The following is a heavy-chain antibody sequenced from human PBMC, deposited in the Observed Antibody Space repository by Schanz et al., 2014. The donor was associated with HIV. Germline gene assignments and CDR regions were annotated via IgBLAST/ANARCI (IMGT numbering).Heavy chain of an antibody. J-gene: IGHJ4*02. V-gene: IGHV1-8*02. D-gene: IGHD4-4*01. CDR3: ARGPDYSSASYKFDY. CDR1: GYTFSDYD. CDR2: VNPDSGNT. Sequence: QVQLVQSGPEVKKPGASVRVSCETSGYTFSDYDINWVRQAPGQGPEWMGWVNPDSGNTGYAQKFQGRVTMSRNVPKNTAYMELRGLTSEDTAVYFCARGPDYSSASYKFDYWGQGTPVSVSS.